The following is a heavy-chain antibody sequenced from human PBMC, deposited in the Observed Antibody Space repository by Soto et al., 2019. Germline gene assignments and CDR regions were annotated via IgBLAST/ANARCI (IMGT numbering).Heavy chain of an antibody. CDR2: IFRGGST. V-gene: IGHV3-53*01. D-gene: IGHD3-10*01. J-gene: IGHJ6*02. CDR1: DFSVSNNY. Sequence: EVQLVESGGGVIQPGGSLRLSCAASDFSVSNNYMSWVRQAPGKGLEWVAVIFRGGSTYYADSVQGRFTISRDSSENTLFLQMNSLRVEDTAVYYCATDHTHYYYYNGMDVWGPGTTVTV. CDR3: ATDHTHYYYYNGMDV.